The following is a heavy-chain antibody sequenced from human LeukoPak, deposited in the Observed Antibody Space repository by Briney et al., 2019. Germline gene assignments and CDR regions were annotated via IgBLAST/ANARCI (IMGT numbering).Heavy chain of an antibody. CDR3: ARGLIKPSIAAAGTDY. CDR1: GGSFSGYY. Sequence: SETLSLTCAVYGGSFSGYYWSWIRQPPGKGLEWIGEIKHSGSTNYNPSLKSRVTISVDTSKNQFSLKLSSVTAADTAVYYCARGLIKPSIAAAGTDYWGQGTLVTVSS. CDR2: IKHSGST. D-gene: IGHD6-13*01. V-gene: IGHV4-34*01. J-gene: IGHJ4*02.